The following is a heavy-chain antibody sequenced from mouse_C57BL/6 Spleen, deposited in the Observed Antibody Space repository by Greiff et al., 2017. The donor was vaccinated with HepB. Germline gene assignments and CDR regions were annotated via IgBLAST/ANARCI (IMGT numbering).Heavy chain of an antibody. Sequence: VQLQQSGAELVKPGASVKLSCKASGYTFTSYWMHWVKQRPGQGLEWIGMIHPNSGSTNYNEKFKSKATLTVDKSSSTAYMQLSSLTSEDSAVYYCARFYYGNYGYFDYWGQGTTLTVSS. CDR3: ARFYYGNYGYFDY. CDR1: GYTFTSYW. J-gene: IGHJ2*01. CDR2: IHPNSGST. V-gene: IGHV1-64*01. D-gene: IGHD2-1*01.